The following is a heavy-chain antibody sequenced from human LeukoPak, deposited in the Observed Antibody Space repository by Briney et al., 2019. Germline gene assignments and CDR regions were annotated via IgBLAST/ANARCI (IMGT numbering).Heavy chain of an antibody. J-gene: IGHJ4*02. D-gene: IGHD4-17*01. V-gene: IGHV1-2*02. Sequence: APVKVSCKASGYTFTSYYMHWVRQAPGHGLEWMGWINPNSGGTNYAQKFQGRVTMTRDTSISTAYMELSRLRSDDTAVYYCARDGGSGLYGDYNFDYWGQGTLVTVSS. CDR1: GYTFTSYY. CDR2: INPNSGGT. CDR3: ARDGGSGLYGDYNFDY.